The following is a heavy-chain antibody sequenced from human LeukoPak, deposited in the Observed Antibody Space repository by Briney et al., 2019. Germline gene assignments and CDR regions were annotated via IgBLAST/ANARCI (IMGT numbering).Heavy chain of an antibody. CDR3: ARIPYYDYVWGSSGGAFDI. D-gene: IGHD3-16*01. V-gene: IGHV4-39*07. Sequence: SETLSLTCTVSGGSISSSSYYWGWIRQPPGKGLEWIGSIYYSGSTYYNPSLKSRVTISVDTSKNQFSLKLSSVTAADTAVYYCARIPYYDYVWGSSGGAFDIWGQGTMVTVSS. J-gene: IGHJ3*02. CDR2: IYYSGST. CDR1: GGSISSSSYY.